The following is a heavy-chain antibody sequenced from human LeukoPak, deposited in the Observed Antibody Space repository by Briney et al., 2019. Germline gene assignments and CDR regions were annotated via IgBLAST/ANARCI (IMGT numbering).Heavy chain of an antibody. CDR1: GYTFTGYY. D-gene: IGHD3-9*01. CDR3: ARERGRLVLRYFSTQEEFWFDP. CDR2: INPNSGGT. Sequence: GASVKVSCKASGYTFTGYYMHWVRQAPGQGLEWMGWINPNSGGTNYAQKFQGRVTMTRDTSISTAYMELSRLRSDDTAVYYCARERGRLVLRYFSTQEEFWFDPWGQGTLVTVSS. J-gene: IGHJ5*02. V-gene: IGHV1-2*02.